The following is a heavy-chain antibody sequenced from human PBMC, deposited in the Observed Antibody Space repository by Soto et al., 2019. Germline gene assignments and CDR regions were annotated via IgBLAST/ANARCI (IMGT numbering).Heavy chain of an antibody. Sequence: QVQLQESGPGLVKPSQTLSLTCTVSGGSVSGGVYYWNWIRQHPEKGLEWFGYIYYSGSTYYNPSLRSRVTISADTSKNQFSLKLSSVTVADTAVYYCARSSVAGAGYFQHWGQGTQVIVSS. J-gene: IGHJ1*01. CDR3: ARSSVAGAGYFQH. D-gene: IGHD6-19*01. CDR2: IYYSGST. CDR1: GGSVSGGVYY. V-gene: IGHV4-31*03.